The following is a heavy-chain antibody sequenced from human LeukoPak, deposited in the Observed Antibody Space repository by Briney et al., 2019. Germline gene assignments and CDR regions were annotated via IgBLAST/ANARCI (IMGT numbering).Heavy chain of an antibody. D-gene: IGHD4-17*01. CDR3: ARGGDYPFDY. J-gene: IGHJ4*02. Sequence: GGSLRLSCAASGFTFSSYGMHWVRQAPGKGLEWVAVILYDGSNRKYADSVKGRFTISRDNSKNTLYLQMNSLRTEDTAVYYCARGGDYPFDYWGQGTLVTVSS. CDR2: ILYDGSNR. V-gene: IGHV3-30*03. CDR1: GFTFSSYG.